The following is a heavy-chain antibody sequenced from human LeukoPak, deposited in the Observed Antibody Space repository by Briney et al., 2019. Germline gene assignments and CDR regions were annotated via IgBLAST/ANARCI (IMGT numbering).Heavy chain of an antibody. Sequence: GASVKVSCKASGYTFTSYGISWVRQAPGQGLEWMGCISAYNGNTNYAQKLQGRVTMTTDTSTSTAYMELRSLRSDDTAVYYCARDDILTGSNFDAFDIWGQGTMVTVSS. D-gene: IGHD3-9*01. J-gene: IGHJ3*02. CDR2: ISAYNGNT. CDR3: ARDDILTGSNFDAFDI. V-gene: IGHV1-18*01. CDR1: GYTFTSYG.